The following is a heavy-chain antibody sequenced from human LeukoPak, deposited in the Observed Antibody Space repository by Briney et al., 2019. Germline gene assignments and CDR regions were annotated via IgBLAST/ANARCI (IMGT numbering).Heavy chain of an antibody. CDR3: ARVGSYDWGLEYYFDY. V-gene: IGHV6-1*01. J-gene: IGHJ4*02. CDR2: TYYRSKWYN. Sequence: SQTLSLTCAISGDSVSSNSAAWNWIRQSPSRGLEWLGRTYYRSKWYNDYAVSVESRITINPDTSKNQFSLQLNSVTPEDTAVYYCARVGSYDWGLEYYFDYWGQGTLVTVSS. CDR1: GDSVSSNSAA. D-gene: IGHD5-18*01.